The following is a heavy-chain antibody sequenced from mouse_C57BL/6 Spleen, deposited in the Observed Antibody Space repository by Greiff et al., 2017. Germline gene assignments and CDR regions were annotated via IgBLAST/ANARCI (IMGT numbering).Heavy chain of an antibody. CDR3: VRRKGIYGDYAMDY. CDR2: IRSKSSNYAT. D-gene: IGHD1-3*01. V-gene: IGHV10-3*01. J-gene: IGHJ4*01. CDR1: GFTFNTYA. Sequence: EVQRVESGGGLVQPKGSLKLSCAASGFTFNTYAMPWVRQAPGKGLEWVARIRSKSSNYATYYADSVKDRLTISRDDSQSMLYLQMNNLKTEDTAMYYCVRRKGIYGDYAMDYWGQGTSVTVSS.